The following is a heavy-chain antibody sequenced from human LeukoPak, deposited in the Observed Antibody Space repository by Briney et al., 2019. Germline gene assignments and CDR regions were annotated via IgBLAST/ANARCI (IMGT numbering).Heavy chain of an antibody. Sequence: ASVKVSCKASGYTFTSYAMHWVRQAPGQRLEWMGWINAGNGNTKYSQEFQGRVTITRDTSASTAYMELSSLRSEDMAVYYCARETANWNYVRHFDYWGQGTLVTVSS. CDR3: ARETANWNYVRHFDY. CDR1: GYTFTSYA. J-gene: IGHJ4*02. CDR2: INAGNGNT. D-gene: IGHD1-7*01. V-gene: IGHV1-3*03.